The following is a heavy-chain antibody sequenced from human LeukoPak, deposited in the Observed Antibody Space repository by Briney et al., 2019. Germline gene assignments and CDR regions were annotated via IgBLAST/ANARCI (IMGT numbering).Heavy chain of an antibody. J-gene: IGHJ6*03. Sequence: SSETLSLTCTVSGGSISSSSYYWSWIRQPAGKGLEWIGRIYTSGSTNYNPSLKSRVTISVDTSKNQFSLKLSSVTAADTAVYYCARSEGPYSGYEIFKYYYMDVWGKGTTVTISS. V-gene: IGHV4-61*02. CDR3: ARSEGPYSGYEIFKYYYMDV. D-gene: IGHD5-12*01. CDR2: IYTSGST. CDR1: GGSISSSSYY.